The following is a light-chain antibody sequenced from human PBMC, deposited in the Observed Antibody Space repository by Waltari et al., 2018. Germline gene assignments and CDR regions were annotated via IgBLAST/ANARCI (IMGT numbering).Light chain of an antibody. CDR1: RSVSSY. CDR2: YAS. CDR3: QQRSNWPPLT. V-gene: IGKV3-11*01. Sequence: CRASRSVSSYLAWYQQKPGQAPRLLIYYASNRATGIPARFSGSGSGTDFTLTISSLEPEDFAVYYCQQRSNWPPLTFGGGTKVEIK. J-gene: IGKJ4*01.